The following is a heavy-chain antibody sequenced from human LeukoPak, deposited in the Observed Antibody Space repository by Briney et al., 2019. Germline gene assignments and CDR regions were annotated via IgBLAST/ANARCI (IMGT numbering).Heavy chain of an antibody. CDR3: ARAEAYYDFWSGYF. CDR1: GYTFTSYG. CDR2: ISAYNGNT. D-gene: IGHD3-3*01. J-gene: IGHJ4*02. V-gene: IGHV1-18*01. Sequence: ASVKVSCKASGYTFTSYGISWVRQAPGQGLEWMGWISAYNGNTNYAQKLQGRVTMTTDTSTSTAYMELRSLRSDDTAVYCCARAEAYYDFWSGYFWGQGTLVTVSS.